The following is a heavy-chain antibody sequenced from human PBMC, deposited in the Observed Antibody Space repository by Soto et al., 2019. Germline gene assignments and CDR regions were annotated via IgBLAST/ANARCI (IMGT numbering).Heavy chain of an antibody. CDR2: ILSTDEK. V-gene: IGHV2-26*01. CDR1: GFSLSNARMG. J-gene: IGHJ4*02. CDR3: ARILVRGVIILDY. D-gene: IGHD3-10*01. Sequence: QVTLKESGPVLGKPTEPLTLTCTVSGFSLSNARMGVSWIRQPPGKALEWRAHILSTDEKSYSTSLKSRLTISKDTSKSQVVLTMTNMVPVDTATSYCARILVRGVIILDYWVQGTLVTVSS.